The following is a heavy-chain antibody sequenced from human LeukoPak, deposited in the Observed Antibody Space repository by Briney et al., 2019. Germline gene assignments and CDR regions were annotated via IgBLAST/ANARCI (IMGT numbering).Heavy chain of an antibody. J-gene: IGHJ4*02. D-gene: IGHD1-26*01. Sequence: SQTLSLTCAISGDSVSSNSAAWNWIRQSPPRGLEWLGRTYYRSKWYNDYAVSVKSRITINPDTSKNQFSLQLNSVTPEDTAVYYCARDRQLYSGSEPTFDYWGQGTLVTVSS. CDR1: GDSVSSNSAA. CDR2: TYYRSKWYN. CDR3: ARDRQLYSGSEPTFDY. V-gene: IGHV6-1*01.